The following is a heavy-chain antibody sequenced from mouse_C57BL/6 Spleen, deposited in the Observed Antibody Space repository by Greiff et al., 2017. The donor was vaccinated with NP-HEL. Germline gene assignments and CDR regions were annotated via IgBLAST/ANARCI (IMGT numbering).Heavy chain of an antibody. V-gene: IGHV1-22*01. Sequence: EVKLVESGPELVKPGASVKMSCKASGYTFTDYNMHWVKQSHGKSLEWIGYINPNNGGTSYNQKFKGKATLTVNKSSSTAYMELRSLTSEDSAVYYCARGGIYPLDYWGQGTTLTVSS. D-gene: IGHD1-1*01. CDR3: ARGGIYPLDY. CDR2: INPNNGGT. CDR1: GYTFTDYN. J-gene: IGHJ2*01.